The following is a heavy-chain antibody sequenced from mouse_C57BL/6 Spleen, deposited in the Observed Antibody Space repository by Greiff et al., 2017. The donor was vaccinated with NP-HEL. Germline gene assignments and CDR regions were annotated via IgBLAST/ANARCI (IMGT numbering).Heavy chain of an antibody. D-gene: IGHD1-1*01. CDR1: GFTFSDYY. CDR3: ARESLLHRAMDY. CDR2: INYDGSST. V-gene: IGHV5-16*01. Sequence: EVQVVESEGGLVQPGSSMKLSCTASGFTFSDYYMAWVRQVPEKGLEWVANINYDGSSTYYLDSLKSRFIISRDNAKNILYLQMSSLKSEDTATYYCARESLLHRAMDYWGQGTSVTVSS. J-gene: IGHJ4*01.